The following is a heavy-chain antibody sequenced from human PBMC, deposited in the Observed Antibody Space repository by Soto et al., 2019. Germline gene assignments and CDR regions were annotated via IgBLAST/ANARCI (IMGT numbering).Heavy chain of an antibody. CDR3: ARSSGGNFGIIIEGSNWFDP. CDR1: GDTFTSYY. J-gene: IGHJ5*02. Sequence: GASVKVSCKAPGDTFTSYYLNWVRQAPGQGLEWMGVINPHGGSTKYAQKFQGRITMTRDMSRSTVYMELSSLRSDDTAIYYCARSSGGNFGIIIEGSNWFDPWGQGTLVTVSS. CDR2: INPHGGST. D-gene: IGHD3-3*01. V-gene: IGHV1-46*01.